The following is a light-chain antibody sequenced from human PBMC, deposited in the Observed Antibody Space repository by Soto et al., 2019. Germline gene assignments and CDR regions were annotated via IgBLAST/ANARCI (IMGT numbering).Light chain of an antibody. CDR1: QSIDIW. J-gene: IGKJ5*01. CDR3: QQFNSFPVT. Sequence: DLQMTQSPSTLSASAGDRVTITCRASQSIDIWLAWYQQKPGKAPKLLINDASALESGVPSRFSGSGSGTEFTLTISSLQPDDFATYYCQQFNSFPVTFGQGTRLEIK. V-gene: IGKV1-5*01. CDR2: DAS.